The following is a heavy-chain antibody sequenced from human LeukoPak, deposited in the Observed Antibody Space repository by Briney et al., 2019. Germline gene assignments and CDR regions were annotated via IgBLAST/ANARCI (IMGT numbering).Heavy chain of an antibody. V-gene: IGHV1-18*01. CDR2: ISTYNGNT. CDR1: GYTFTSYG. Sequence: ASVKVSCKASGYTFTSYGISWVRQAPGQGLEWMGWISTYNGNTNYAQELQGRVTMTTDTSTSTAYTELRSLRSDDTAVYYCARDLGSGWQRNFDYWGQGTLVTVSS. CDR3: ARDLGSGWQRNFDY. J-gene: IGHJ4*02. D-gene: IGHD6-19*01.